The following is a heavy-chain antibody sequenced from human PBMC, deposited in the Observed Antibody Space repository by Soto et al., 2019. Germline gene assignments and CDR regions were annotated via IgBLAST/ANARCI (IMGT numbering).Heavy chain of an antibody. CDR1: GYTFTSYA. J-gene: IGHJ4*02. CDR3: APYGCIFAKGHTALDF. D-gene: IGHD2-8*01. V-gene: IGHV1-3*01. Sequence: ASVKVSCKASGYTFTSYAMHWVRQAPGQRLEWMGWINAGNGNTKYSQKFQGRVTITTDTSTSTAYMELSSLRSEDTAVYYCAPYGCIFAKGHTALDFWGQGTLVTVSS. CDR2: INAGNGNT.